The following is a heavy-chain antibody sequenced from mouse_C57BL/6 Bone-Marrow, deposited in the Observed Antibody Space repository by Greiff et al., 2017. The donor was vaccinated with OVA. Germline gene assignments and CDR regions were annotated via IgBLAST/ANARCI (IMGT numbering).Heavy chain of an antibody. V-gene: IGHV1-61*01. CDR1: GYTFTSYW. CDR2: IYPSDSET. J-gene: IGHJ1*03. D-gene: IGHD4-1*01. Sequence: QVQLQPPGAELVRPGSSVKLSCKASGYTFTSYWMDWVKQRPGQGLEWIGNIYPSDSETHYNQKFKDKATLTVDKSSSTAYMQLSSLTSEDSAVYYCATANWAYWYFDVWGTGTTVTVSS. CDR3: ATANWAYWYFDV.